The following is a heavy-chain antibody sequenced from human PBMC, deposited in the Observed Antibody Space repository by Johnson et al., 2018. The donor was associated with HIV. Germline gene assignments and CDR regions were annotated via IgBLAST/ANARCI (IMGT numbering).Heavy chain of an antibody. Sequence: VQLVESGGGVVQPGRSLRLSCAASGFTVSSNYMSWVRQAPGKGLEWVSVIYSGGSTYYSDSVKGRFSMSRDNVKNSLYLQMNNLRAGDTAVYFCARESRDGPNLRAFDIWGQGTMVTVSS. CDR3: ARESRDGPNLRAFDI. CDR1: GFTVSSNY. CDR2: IYSGGST. V-gene: IGHV3-53*01. D-gene: IGHD5-24*01. J-gene: IGHJ3*02.